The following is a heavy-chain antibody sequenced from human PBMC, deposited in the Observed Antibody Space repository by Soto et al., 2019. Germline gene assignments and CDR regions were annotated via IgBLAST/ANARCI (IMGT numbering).Heavy chain of an antibody. Sequence: LRLSGAASGVTCRSYGMRGVRQAPGKGLEWVAVIWYDGSNKYYADSVKGRFTISRDNSKNTLYLQMNSLRAEDTAVYYCARDLDYSYYYYGMDVWGQGTTVTVSS. CDR2: IWYDGSNK. CDR1: GVTCRSYG. V-gene: IGHV3-33*01. D-gene: IGHD4-4*01. J-gene: IGHJ6*02. CDR3: ARDLDYSYYYYGMDV.